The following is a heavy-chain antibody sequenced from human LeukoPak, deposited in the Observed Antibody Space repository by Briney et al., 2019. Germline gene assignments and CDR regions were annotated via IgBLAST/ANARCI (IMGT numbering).Heavy chain of an antibody. CDR3: ARGSGWLDP. Sequence: TGGSLTLSCAASGLNFHNYWMSWVRQAPEKGLEWVANIKEDGSVKYYVDSVKGRFTISRDNAKNSLYLHMNSLRVEDRAVYYCARGSGWLDPWGQGTLVTVFS. V-gene: IGHV3-7*05. D-gene: IGHD1-26*01. J-gene: IGHJ5*02. CDR1: GLNFHNYW. CDR2: IKEDGSVK.